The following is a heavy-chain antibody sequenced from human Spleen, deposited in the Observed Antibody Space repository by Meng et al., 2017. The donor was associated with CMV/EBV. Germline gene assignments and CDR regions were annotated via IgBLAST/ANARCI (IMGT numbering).Heavy chain of an antibody. CDR1: GFTFSSYA. J-gene: IGHJ6*02. CDR2: ISGSGGST. Sequence: GESLKISCAASGFTFSSYAMSWVRQAPGKGLEWVSAISGSGGSTYYADSVKGRFTISRDNFKNTLYLQMNSLRAEDTAVYYCARATKTDYCSSSICYGGSYHGVDVWGQGTTVTVSS. CDR3: ARATKTDYCSSSICYGGSYHGVDV. V-gene: IGHV3-23*01. D-gene: IGHD2-2*01.